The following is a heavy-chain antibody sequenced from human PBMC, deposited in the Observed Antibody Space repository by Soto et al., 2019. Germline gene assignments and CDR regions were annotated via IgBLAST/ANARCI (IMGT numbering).Heavy chain of an antibody. V-gene: IGHV1-24*01. Sequence: QVQLVQSGAEVKKPGASVKVSCKVSGYTLTDLSMQWVRQAPGKGLEWMGGFDPEDGETIYAQKFQGRVTMTEDTGTDTAYMEQSRLRSEDTAVYYCATPRSGRCLEWLPECSLGYWGHGTLVTVSS. CDR2: FDPEDGET. J-gene: IGHJ4*01. CDR1: GYTLTDLS. CDR3: ATPRSGRCLEWLPECSLGY. D-gene: IGHD3-3*01.